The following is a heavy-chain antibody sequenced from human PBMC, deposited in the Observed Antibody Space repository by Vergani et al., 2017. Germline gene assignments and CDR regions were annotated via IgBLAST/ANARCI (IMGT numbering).Heavy chain of an antibody. D-gene: IGHD3-10*01. V-gene: IGHV3-9*01. Sequence: EVQLVESGGGLVQPGRSLRLSCAASGFTFDDYAMHWVRQAPGKGLVWVSGISWNSGSIGYADSVKGRFTIPRDNAKKSLYLQMNSLRAEDTSLYYCAKDHHGSGSSIYFDYWGQGTLVNVSS. CDR3: AKDHHGSGSSIYFDY. CDR1: GFTFDDYA. J-gene: IGHJ4*02. CDR2: ISWNSGSI.